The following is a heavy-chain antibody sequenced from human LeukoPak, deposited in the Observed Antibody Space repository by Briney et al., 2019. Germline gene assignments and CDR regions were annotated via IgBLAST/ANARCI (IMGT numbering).Heavy chain of an antibody. CDR1: GGTFSSYA. CDR3: AREWVSGYDGPGLDY. CDR2: IIPIFGTA. Sequence: SVKVSCKASGGTFSSYAISWVRQDPGQGLEWMGGIIPIFGTANYAQKFQGRVTITTDESTSTAYMELSSLRSEDTAVYYCAREWVSGYDGPGLDYWGQGTLVTVSS. V-gene: IGHV1-69*05. D-gene: IGHD5-12*01. J-gene: IGHJ4*02.